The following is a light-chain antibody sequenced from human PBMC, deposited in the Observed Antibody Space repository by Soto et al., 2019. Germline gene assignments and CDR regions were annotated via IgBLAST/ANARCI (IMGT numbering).Light chain of an antibody. V-gene: IGKV2-28*01. CDR2: LGS. J-gene: IGKJ5*01. Sequence: DIVMTQAPLSLPVTPGEPASISCRSSQSLMHSNGNHYLDWYLQKPGQSPQLLIYLGSTRTSGLPDRFIGSGSCTSYTLKISRVDAADVGVYDSIHARHTPINFGQRTRLEIK. CDR1: QSLMHSNGNHY. CDR3: IHARHTPIN.